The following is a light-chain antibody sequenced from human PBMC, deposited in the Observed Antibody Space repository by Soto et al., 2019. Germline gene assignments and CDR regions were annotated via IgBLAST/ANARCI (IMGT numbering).Light chain of an antibody. J-gene: IGKJ4*01. V-gene: IGKV1-12*01. CDR1: QDISSW. CDR3: QQGDSFPLT. CDR2: AAS. Sequence: DIQMTQSPSSVSASLGDRVTITCRASQDISSWVSWYQQKPGKAPKLLISAASSLQSGVPRRFSGSGSGTDFTLVISSLQAEDFATYFCQQGDSFPLTFGGGTKVDI.